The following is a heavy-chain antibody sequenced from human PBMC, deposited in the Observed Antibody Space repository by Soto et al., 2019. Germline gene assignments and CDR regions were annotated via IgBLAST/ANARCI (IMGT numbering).Heavy chain of an antibody. CDR2: LHYNGFA. Sequence: SETLSLTCTVSGASMNDYYGSWIRQSPGKGLEHIGYLHYNGFAEYSPSLRSRVSIPMDTSKNQFSLKLSSVTAADTAIYYCARSGHIFAGVFWGQGILVTVSS. CDR1: GASMNDYY. V-gene: IGHV4-59*01. D-gene: IGHD3-16*01. J-gene: IGHJ4*02. CDR3: ARSGHIFAGVF.